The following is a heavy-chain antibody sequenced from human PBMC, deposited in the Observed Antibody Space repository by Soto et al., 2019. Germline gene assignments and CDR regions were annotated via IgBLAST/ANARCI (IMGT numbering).Heavy chain of an antibody. D-gene: IGHD1-20*01. Sequence: PGGSLRLSCAASGFTFSSYGMHWVRQAPGKGLEWVAVISYDGSNKYYADSVKGRFTISRDNSKNTLYLQMNSLRAEDTAVYYCAKDYRWYKGGPDYWGQGTLVTVSS. CDR2: ISYDGSNK. V-gene: IGHV3-30*18. CDR1: GFTFSSYG. J-gene: IGHJ4*02. CDR3: AKDYRWYKGGPDY.